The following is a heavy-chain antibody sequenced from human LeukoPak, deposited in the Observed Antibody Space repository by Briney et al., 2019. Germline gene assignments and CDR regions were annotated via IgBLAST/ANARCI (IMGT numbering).Heavy chain of an antibody. V-gene: IGHV4-39*01. CDR3: FLVRGSYPFDY. Sequence: PSETLSLTCTVSGGSISSSSYYWGWIRQPPGKGLEWIGSIYYSGSTYYNPSLKSRVTISVDTSKNQFSLKLSSVTAADTAVYYCFLVRGSYPFDYWGQGTLVTVSS. J-gene: IGHJ4*02. CDR2: IYYSGST. D-gene: IGHD3-10*01. CDR1: GGSISSSSYY.